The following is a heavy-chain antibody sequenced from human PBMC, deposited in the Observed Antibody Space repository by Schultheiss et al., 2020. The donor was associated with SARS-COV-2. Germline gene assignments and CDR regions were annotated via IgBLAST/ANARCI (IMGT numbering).Heavy chain of an antibody. CDR1: GFTFGDYA. CDR3: ASRYY. Sequence: GGSLRLSCTASGFTFGDYAMSWFRQAPGKGLEWVSAMSDSGDRTYYADSVKGRFTISRDNSKNTLYLQMNSLRAEDTAVYYCASRYYWGQGTLVTVSS. CDR2: MSDSGDRT. J-gene: IGHJ4*02. V-gene: IGHV3-23*01. D-gene: IGHD3-16*02.